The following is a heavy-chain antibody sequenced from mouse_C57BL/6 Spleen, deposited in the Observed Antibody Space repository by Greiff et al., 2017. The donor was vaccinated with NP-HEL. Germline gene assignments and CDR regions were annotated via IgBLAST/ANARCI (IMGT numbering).Heavy chain of an antibody. J-gene: IGHJ1*03. Sequence: QVQLQQPGAELVKPGASVKMSCKASGYTFTSYWITWVKQRPGQGLEWIGDIYPGSGSTNYNEKFKSKATLTVDTSSSTAYMQLSSLTSDDSAVYYCARGVTTVVANFDVWGTGTTVTVSS. D-gene: IGHD1-1*01. CDR1: GYTFTSYW. CDR2: IYPGSGST. V-gene: IGHV1-55*01. CDR3: ARGVTTVVANFDV.